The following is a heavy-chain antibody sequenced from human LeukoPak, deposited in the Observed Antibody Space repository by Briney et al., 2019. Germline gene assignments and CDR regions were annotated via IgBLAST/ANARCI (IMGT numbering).Heavy chain of an antibody. CDR2: IYTSGST. J-gene: IGHJ6*03. Sequence: KPSETLSLTCTVSGGSISSGSYYWSWIRQPAGKGLEWIGRIYTSGSTNYDPSLKSRVTISVDTSKNQFSLKLSSVTAADTAVYYCARGVIESVEDIVVVPGGREYYYYMDVWGKGTTVTVSS. CDR1: GGSISSGSYY. D-gene: IGHD2-2*01. CDR3: ARGVIESVEDIVVVPGGREYYYYMDV. V-gene: IGHV4-61*02.